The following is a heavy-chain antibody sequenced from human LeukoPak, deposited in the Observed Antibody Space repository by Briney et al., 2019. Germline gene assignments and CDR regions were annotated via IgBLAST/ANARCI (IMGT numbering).Heavy chain of an antibody. Sequence: GGSLRLSCAASGFTFSNAWMSWVRQAPGKGLEWVGRIKSKADGGTTDYAAPVKGRFTISRDDSKNTLYLQMNSLKTEDTAVYYCTRRLRYFDWLYSDDAFDIWGQGTMVTVSS. CDR1: GFTFSNAW. J-gene: IGHJ3*02. CDR2: IKSKADGGTT. D-gene: IGHD3-9*01. CDR3: TRRLRYFDWLYSDDAFDI. V-gene: IGHV3-15*01.